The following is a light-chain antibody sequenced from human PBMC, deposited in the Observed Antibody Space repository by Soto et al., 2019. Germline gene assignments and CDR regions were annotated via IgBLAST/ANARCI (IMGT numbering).Light chain of an antibody. V-gene: IGKV3-20*01. CDR2: GAS. Sequence: DIVLTQSPATLSLSPGERATLSCRASQSVSSNYLAWYQQKPGQAPRLLIYGASTRATGVPDRLSGGGSGPDFTLTISRLEPEDFAGYHCQQYGSLSWTFGKGTKVE. J-gene: IGKJ1*01. CDR1: QSVSSNY. CDR3: QQYGSLSWT.